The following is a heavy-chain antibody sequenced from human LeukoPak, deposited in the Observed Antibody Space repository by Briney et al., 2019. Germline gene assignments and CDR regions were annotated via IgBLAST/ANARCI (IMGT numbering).Heavy chain of an antibody. CDR1: GYTFTSYD. D-gene: IGHD6-13*01. Sequence: ASVKVSCKASGYTFTSYDINWVRQATGQGLEWMGWMNPNSGNTGYAQKFQGRVTITRNTSISTAYMELSSLRSEDTAVYYCARGFGYSSSWDAEYFQHWGQGTLVTVSS. CDR3: ARGFGYSSSWDAEYFQH. V-gene: IGHV1-8*01. CDR2: MNPNSGNT. J-gene: IGHJ1*01.